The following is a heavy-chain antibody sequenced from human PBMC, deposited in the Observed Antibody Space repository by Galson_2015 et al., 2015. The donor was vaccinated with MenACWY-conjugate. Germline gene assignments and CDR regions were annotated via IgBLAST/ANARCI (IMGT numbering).Heavy chain of an antibody. CDR1: GGSISSRSYY. CDR3: ARRGAGIGYCSGGSCYDLVDY. Sequence: ETLSLTCTVSGGSISSRSYYWGWIRQPPGKGLEWIGSVYYSGSTYYNPSLKSRVTISVDTSKNQFSLKLSSVPAADTAVYYCARRGAGIGYCSGGSCYDLVDYWGQGTLVTVSS. V-gene: IGHV4-39*01. D-gene: IGHD2-15*01. J-gene: IGHJ4*02. CDR2: VYYSGST.